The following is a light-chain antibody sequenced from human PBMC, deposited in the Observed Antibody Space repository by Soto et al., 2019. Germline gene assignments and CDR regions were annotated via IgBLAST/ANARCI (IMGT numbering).Light chain of an antibody. Sequence: DIVMTQSPDSLAVSLGERATINCKSSQRVLYSSNNKNYLAWFQQRPGQPPNLLIYWASTRESGVPDSFSGWGSGTDFTLTFRKLQAEGVGICLCQQYFSFPGTFGQGTKLEMK. V-gene: IGKV4-1*01. CDR2: WAS. CDR1: QRVLYSSNNKNY. CDR3: QQYFSFPGT. J-gene: IGKJ1*01.